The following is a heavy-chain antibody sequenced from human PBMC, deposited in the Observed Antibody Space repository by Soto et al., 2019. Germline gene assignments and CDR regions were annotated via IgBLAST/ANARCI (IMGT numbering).Heavy chain of an antibody. CDR3: AAGDRSDTVDH. J-gene: IGHJ4*02. CDR1: GDTLSTHG. CDR2: TIPIIGTT. V-gene: IGHV1-69*01. Sequence: QVQLVQSGAEVKKPGSSVKVSCKASGDTLSTHGISWVRQAPGQGLEWMGGTIPIIGTTDYAEKFQGRVTTTADESMTTSYMELSSLRPDDTAVYYCAAGDRSDTVDHWGQGTLVTVSS. D-gene: IGHD5-18*01.